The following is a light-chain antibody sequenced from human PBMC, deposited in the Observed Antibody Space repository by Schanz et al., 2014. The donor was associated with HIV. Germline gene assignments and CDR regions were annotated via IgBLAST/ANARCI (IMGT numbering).Light chain of an antibody. Sequence: DIVMTQSPATLSVSPGERATLSCRASQTISSNLAWYQQRPGQAPRLLIYGASSRATGIPDRFSGSGSGTDFTLTISRLEPEDFAVYYCQQYGSSLALTFGGGTKVEIK. V-gene: IGKV3-20*01. CDR2: GAS. J-gene: IGKJ4*01. CDR3: QQYGSSLALT. CDR1: QTISSN.